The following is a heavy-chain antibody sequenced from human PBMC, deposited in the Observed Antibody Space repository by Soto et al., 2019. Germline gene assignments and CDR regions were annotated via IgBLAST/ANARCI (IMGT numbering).Heavy chain of an antibody. CDR3: AKALVPALTAKFGY. V-gene: IGHV3-23*01. D-gene: IGHD5-18*01. J-gene: IGHJ4*02. CDR2: VTASGGGT. Sequence: GGSLRLSCAASGFIFNNYAMTWVRQAPGKGLEWVSTVTASGGGTFYANSVKGRFTISRDNSRNTLHLQMSSLRVEYTALYYCAKALVPALTAKFGYWGQGTLVTVSS. CDR1: GFIFNNYA.